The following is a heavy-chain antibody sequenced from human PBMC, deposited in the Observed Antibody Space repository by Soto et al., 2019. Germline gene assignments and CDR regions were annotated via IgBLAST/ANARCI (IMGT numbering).Heavy chain of an antibody. Sequence: SETLSLTCTVSGSSISSGDYYWSWIRQPPGKGLEWIGYIYYSGSTYYNPSLKSRVTISVDTSKNQFSLKLSSVTAADTAVYYCARERVVLVPAATKYNWFDPWGQGTLVTVSS. CDR3: ARERVVLVPAATKYNWFDP. CDR1: GSSISSGDYY. V-gene: IGHV4-30-4*01. J-gene: IGHJ5*02. CDR2: IYYSGST. D-gene: IGHD2-2*01.